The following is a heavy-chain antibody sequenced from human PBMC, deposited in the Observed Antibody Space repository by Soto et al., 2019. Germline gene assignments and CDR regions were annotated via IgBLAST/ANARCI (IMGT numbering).Heavy chain of an antibody. D-gene: IGHD1-26*01. V-gene: IGHV1-46*01. CDR2: FNPYTGGT. Sequence: QGPLVQSGAEVTKPGASVNVSCKAYGYTFTTYYIHWMRQAPGQGLEWMGMFNPYTGGTRYAHKFQGRVTMTGDTSTSTGYIELSRVRSDYTAVYYCARLWGEIGPAFDPWGQGTLVTVSS. CDR1: GYTFTTYY. CDR3: ARLWGEIGPAFDP. J-gene: IGHJ5*02.